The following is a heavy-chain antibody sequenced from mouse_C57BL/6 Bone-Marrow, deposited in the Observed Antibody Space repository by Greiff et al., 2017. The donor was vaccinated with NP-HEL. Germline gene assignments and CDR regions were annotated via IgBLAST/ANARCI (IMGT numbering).Heavy chain of an antibody. CDR3: ASCPDYDWGFAY. CDR2: INPSSGYT. V-gene: IGHV1-7*01. CDR1: GYTFTSYW. D-gene: IGHD2-4*01. Sequence: LVESGAELAKPGASVKLSCKASGYTFTSYWMHWVKQRPGQGLEWIGYINPSSGYTKYNQKFKDTATLTANKSSSTAYMQMSSLTYEDSADYDCASCPDYDWGFAYWGQGTRVTVSA. J-gene: IGHJ3*01.